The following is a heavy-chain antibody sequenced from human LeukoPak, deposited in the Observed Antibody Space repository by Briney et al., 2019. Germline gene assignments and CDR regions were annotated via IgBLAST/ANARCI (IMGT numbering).Heavy chain of an antibody. J-gene: IGHJ3*02. V-gene: IGHV4-39*01. CDR3: ARAEVAFDI. CDR2: IFFSGTT. CDR1: GGSISISNTY. Sequence: SETLSLTCTVSGGSISISNTYWAWIRQPPGKGLEWIGSIFFSGTTDYNPSLKSRVTISVDTSKNQFSLELSSVTAADTAVYYCARAEVAFDIWGQGTIVTVSS.